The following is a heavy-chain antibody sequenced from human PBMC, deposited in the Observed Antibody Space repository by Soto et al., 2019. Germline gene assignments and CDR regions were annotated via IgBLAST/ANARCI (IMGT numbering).Heavy chain of an antibody. J-gene: IGHJ3*01. CDR3: SKAMIGSYDSDAFDV. Sequence: GSLRLSCAASGFSFSRYGIHGVGESPGKGLEWVAVISYDESTTFYADSVKGRFTISRDNSKNTLFLQMNSLRPEDTAVYYCSKAMIGSYDSDAFDVWGQGTMVTVSS. D-gene: IGHD3-22*01. CDR1: GFSFSRYG. CDR2: ISYDESTT. V-gene: IGHV3-30*18.